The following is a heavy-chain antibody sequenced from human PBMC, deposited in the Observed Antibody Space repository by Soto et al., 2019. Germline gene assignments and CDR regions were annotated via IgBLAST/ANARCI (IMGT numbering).Heavy chain of an antibody. CDR1: VGSSTSGAYY. CDR3: ARYYFDSSGYSNWFDP. Sequence: ASETLSLTCSVSVGSSTSGAYYWTWIRHHPGKGLEWIAYIHYSGRTYYNPSLKSRVTISVDTSNNQFSLKLSSVTAADTAVYYCARYYFDSSGYSNWFDPWGQGTLVTVSS. D-gene: IGHD3-22*01. J-gene: IGHJ5*02. CDR2: IHYSGRT. V-gene: IGHV4-31*02.